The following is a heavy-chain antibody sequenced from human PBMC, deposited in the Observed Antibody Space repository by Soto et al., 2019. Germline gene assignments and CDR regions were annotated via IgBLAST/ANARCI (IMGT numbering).Heavy chain of an antibody. CDR2: IIPILGIA. CDR3: ARGPAYCGGDCYYYYYYGMDG. V-gene: IGHV1-69*02. J-gene: IGHJ6*02. CDR1: GGTFSSYT. Sequence: QVQLVQSGAEVKKPGSSVKVSCKASGGTFSSYTISWVRQAPGQGLEWMGRIIPILGIANYAQKFQGRVTITADKSTSTAYMELSSLRSEDTAVYYCARGPAYCGGDCYYYYYYGMDGWGQGTTVTVSS. D-gene: IGHD2-21*02.